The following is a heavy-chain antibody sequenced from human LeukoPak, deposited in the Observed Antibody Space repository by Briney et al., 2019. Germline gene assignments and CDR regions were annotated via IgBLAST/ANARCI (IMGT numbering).Heavy chain of an antibody. D-gene: IGHD1-7*01. CDR2: ISSSSSYI. CDR3: AREGITGTTRGYFAY. J-gene: IGHJ4*02. CDR1: GFTFSSYS. Sequence: PGGSLRLSCAASGFTFSSYSMNWVRQAPGKGLEWVSSISSSSSYIYYADSVKGRFTISRDNAKNSLYLQMNSLRAEDTAVYYCAREGITGTTRGYFAYWGQGTLVTVSS. V-gene: IGHV3-21*01.